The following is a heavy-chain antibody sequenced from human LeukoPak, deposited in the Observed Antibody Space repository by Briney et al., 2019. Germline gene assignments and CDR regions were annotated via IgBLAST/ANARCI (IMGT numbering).Heavy chain of an antibody. CDR3: ARDIQLST. V-gene: IGHV3-23*01. J-gene: IGHJ3*01. CDR1: GFTFSDSA. D-gene: IGHD5-24*01. CDR2: ISFSGDSI. Sequence: GGSLRLSCAASGFTFSDSAMTWVRQAPGKGLEWVSLISFSGDSIYYADSVRGRFTISRDNSKDTLCLQMNSLRAEDTAIYYCARDIQLSTWGLGTMVTVSS.